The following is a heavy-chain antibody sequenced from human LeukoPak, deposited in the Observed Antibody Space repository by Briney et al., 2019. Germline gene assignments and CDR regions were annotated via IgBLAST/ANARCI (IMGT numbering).Heavy chain of an antibody. D-gene: IGHD2-2*01. CDR3: ARDRVVPAAPGYYYYMDV. J-gene: IGHJ6*03. CDR2: IYTSGST. CDR1: GGSISSYY. V-gene: IGHV4-4*07. Sequence: SETLSLTCTVSGGSISSYYWSWIRQPAGKGLEWIGRIYTSGSTNYNPSLKSRVTMSVDTSKNQFSLKLSSVTAADTAAYYCARDRVVPAAPGYYYYMDVWGKGTTVTVSS.